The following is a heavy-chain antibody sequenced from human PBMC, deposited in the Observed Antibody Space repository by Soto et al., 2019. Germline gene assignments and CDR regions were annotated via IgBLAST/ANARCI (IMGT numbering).Heavy chain of an antibody. CDR2: IYPGDSDT. D-gene: IGHD6-13*01. Sequence: RGESLKISCKGSGYSFTSYWIGWVRQMPGKGLEWMGIIYPGDSDTRYSPSFQGQVTISADKSISTAYLQWSSLKASDTAMYYCARLGSSAEYYYGMDVWGQGTTVTVSS. CDR1: GYSFTSYW. J-gene: IGHJ6*02. CDR3: ARLGSSAEYYYGMDV. V-gene: IGHV5-51*01.